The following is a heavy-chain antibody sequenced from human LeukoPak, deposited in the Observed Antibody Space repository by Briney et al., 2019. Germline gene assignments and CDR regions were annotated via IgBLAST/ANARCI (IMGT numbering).Heavy chain of an antibody. CDR3: AHGSWYSPPDY. J-gene: IGHJ4*02. D-gene: IGHD6-13*01. CDR1: GYSISSGYY. Sequence: SETLSLTCAVSGYSISSGYYWGWIRQPPGKGLEWIGSIYYSGSTYYNPSLKSRVTISVDTSKNQFSLKLSSVTAADTAVYYCAHGSWYSPPDYWGQGTLVTVSS. V-gene: IGHV4-38-2*01. CDR2: IYYSGST.